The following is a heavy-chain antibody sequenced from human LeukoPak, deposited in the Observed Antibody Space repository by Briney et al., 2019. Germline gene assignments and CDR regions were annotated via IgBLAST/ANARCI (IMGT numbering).Heavy chain of an antibody. V-gene: IGHV4-61*01. J-gene: IGHJ4*02. D-gene: IGHD5-12*01. CDR3: ARYSGYDTRLFDY. Sequence: SETLSLTCTVSGGSVSSGSYYWSWIRQPPGKGLEWIGYIYYSGSTNYNPSLKSRVTISVDTSKNQFSLKLSSVTAADTAGYYCARYSGYDTRLFDYWGQGTLVTVSS. CDR1: GGSVSSGSYY. CDR2: IYYSGST.